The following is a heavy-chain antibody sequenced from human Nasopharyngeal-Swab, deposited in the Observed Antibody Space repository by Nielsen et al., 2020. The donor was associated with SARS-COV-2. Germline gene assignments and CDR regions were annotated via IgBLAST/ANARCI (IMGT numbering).Heavy chain of an antibody. V-gene: IGHV1-3*01. CDR3: ARDPLPYGDYVSHEYFQH. D-gene: IGHD4-17*01. CDR1: GYTFTSYA. CDR2: INAGNGNT. J-gene: IGHJ1*01. Sequence: ASVKVSCKASGYTFTSYAMHWVRQAPGQRLEWMGWINAGNGNTKYSQKFQGRVTITADESTSTAYMELSSLRSEDTAVYYCARDPLPYGDYVSHEYFQHWGQGTLVTVSS.